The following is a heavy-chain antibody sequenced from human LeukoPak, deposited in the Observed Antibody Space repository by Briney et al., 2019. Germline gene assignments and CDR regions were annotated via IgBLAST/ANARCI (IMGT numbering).Heavy chain of an antibody. J-gene: IGHJ4*02. CDR1: GFTFSSYS. D-gene: IGHD6-19*01. CDR3: ARELSSGWSY. V-gene: IGHV3-21*01. Sequence: PGGSLRLSCAASGFTFSSYSMNWVRQAPGKGLEWVSSISSSSSYIYYADSVKGRFTISRDNVKNSLYLQMNSLRAEDTAVYYCARELSSGWSYWGQGTLVTVSS. CDR2: ISSSSSYI.